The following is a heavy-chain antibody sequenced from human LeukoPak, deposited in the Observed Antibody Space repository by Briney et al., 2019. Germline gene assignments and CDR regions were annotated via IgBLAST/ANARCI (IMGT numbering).Heavy chain of an antibody. D-gene: IGHD2-2*02. CDR2: ISWNSDSI. Sequence: PGGSLRLSCAASGFTFEDYAMHWVRQGPGKGLEWVSGISWNSDSIGYADSVKGRFTISRDNARNSLYPQMNSLRDEDTALYYCAKASFPAAIIGWFDPWGQGTLVTVSS. CDR1: GFTFEDYA. J-gene: IGHJ5*02. CDR3: AKASFPAAIIGWFDP. V-gene: IGHV3-9*01.